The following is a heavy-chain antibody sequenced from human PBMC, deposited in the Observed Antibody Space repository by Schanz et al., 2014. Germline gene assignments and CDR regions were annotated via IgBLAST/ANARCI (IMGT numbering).Heavy chain of an antibody. Sequence: DVQLVESGGGLIQPGGSLRLSCAVSGFTVNTNYMSLVRQAPGKGLEWISSMYINSGSTQYADSVKGRFIISRDSSKNTLFLQMNSLRAEDTAVYFCARDGGRDGYNLAFDVWGQGTLVTVSS. CDR3: ARDGGRDGYNLAFDV. CDR2: MYINSGST. V-gene: IGHV3-53*01. J-gene: IGHJ3*01. D-gene: IGHD5-12*01. CDR1: GFTVNTNY.